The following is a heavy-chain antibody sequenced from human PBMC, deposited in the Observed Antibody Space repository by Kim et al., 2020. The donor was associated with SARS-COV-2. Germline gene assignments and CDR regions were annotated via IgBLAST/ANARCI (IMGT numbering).Heavy chain of an antibody. Sequence: GGSLRLSCSASGFTFSSYAMHWVRQAPGKGLEYVSAISSNGGSTYYADSVKGRFTISRDNSKNTLYLQMSSLRAEDTAVYYCVKVGYSSFWTHAFDIWGQGTMVTVSS. J-gene: IGHJ3*02. CDR3: VKVGYSSFWTHAFDI. D-gene: IGHD6-13*01. V-gene: IGHV3-64D*09. CDR1: GFTFSSYA. CDR2: ISSNGGST.